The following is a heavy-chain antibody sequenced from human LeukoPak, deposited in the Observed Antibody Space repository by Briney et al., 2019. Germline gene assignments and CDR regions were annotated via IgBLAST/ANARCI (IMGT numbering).Heavy chain of an antibody. Sequence: PGGSLRLSCAASGFSFSSYAMSGVRQAPGKGLVWVSHISGSGGGTDYADSVKGRFTISRDNSKNTLYLQMNSLRAEDTAVYYCAKGEGWELLTSFDYWGQGTLVTVSS. CDR2: ISGSGGGT. CDR3: AKGEGWELLTSFDY. CDR1: GFSFSSYA. J-gene: IGHJ4*02. V-gene: IGHV3-23*01. D-gene: IGHD1-26*01.